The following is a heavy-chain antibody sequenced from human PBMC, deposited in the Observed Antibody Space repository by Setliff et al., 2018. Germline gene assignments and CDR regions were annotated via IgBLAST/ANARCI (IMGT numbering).Heavy chain of an antibody. CDR3: ARDGYFDPHYYYGVDA. V-gene: IGHV3-21*06. J-gene: IGHJ6*02. D-gene: IGHD3-9*01. CDR2: ISSSSSYI. CDR1: GFTFSTYT. Sequence: PGGSLRLSCTASGFTFSTYTMNWVRQAPGKGQEWVSSISSSSSYIFYADSVKGRFTISRDNAKNSVHLQMNSLTAEDTAVYYCARDGYFDPHYYYGVDAWGQGTTVTVSS.